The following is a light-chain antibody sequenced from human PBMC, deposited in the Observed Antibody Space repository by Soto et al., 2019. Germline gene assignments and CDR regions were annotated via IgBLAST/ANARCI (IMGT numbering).Light chain of an antibody. J-gene: IGKJ4*01. V-gene: IGKV1-27*01. CDR1: QDISIY. CDR3: QRYNSALPLT. CDR2: AAS. Sequence: IQMTQSPSSLSASVEDRVTITCRASQDISIYLAWYQQKPGKAPRLLIYAASTLQSGVPSRFSGSGSGTDFTLTISSLQPEDVATYYCQRYNSALPLTFGGGTKVEFK.